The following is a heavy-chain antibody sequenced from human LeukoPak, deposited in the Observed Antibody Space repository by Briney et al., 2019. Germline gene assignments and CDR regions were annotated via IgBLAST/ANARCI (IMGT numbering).Heavy chain of an antibody. CDR1: GGSISSGGYY. V-gene: IGHV4-31*03. D-gene: IGHD2-2*01. Sequence: SQTLSLTCTVSGGSISSGGYYWSWIRQHPGKGLEWIGYIYYSGSTYYNPSLKSRVTISVDTSKNQFSLKLSSVTAADTAVYYCAGQIVVVPAAIGEDYWFDPWGQGTLVTVSS. J-gene: IGHJ5*02. CDR3: AGQIVVVPAAIGEDYWFDP. CDR2: IYYSGST.